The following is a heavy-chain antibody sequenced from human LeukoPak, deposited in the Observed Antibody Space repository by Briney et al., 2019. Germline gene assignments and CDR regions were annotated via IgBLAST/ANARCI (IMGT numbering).Heavy chain of an antibody. J-gene: IGHJ3*02. D-gene: IGHD5-12*01. CDR3: AREVATDNGAFDI. CDR2: IYYSGST. Sequence: PSQTLSLTCTVSGGSISSGDYYWSWIRQPPGKGLEWIGYIYYSGSTYYNPSLKSRVTISVDTSKNQFSLKLSSVTAADTAVYYCAREVATDNGAFDIWGQGTMVTVSP. V-gene: IGHV4-30-4*01. CDR1: GGSISSGDYY.